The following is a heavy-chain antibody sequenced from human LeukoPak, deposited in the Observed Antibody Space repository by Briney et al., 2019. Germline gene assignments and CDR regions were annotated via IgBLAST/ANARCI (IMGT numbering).Heavy chain of an antibody. Sequence: SETLSLTCAVYGGSFSGYYWSWIRQPPGKGLEWIGEINHSGSTYYNPSLKSRVTISVDTSKNQFSLKLSSVTAADTAVYYCARHSISGSYAAPFDYWGQGTLVTVSS. V-gene: IGHV4-34*01. D-gene: IGHD1-26*01. CDR3: ARHSISGSYAAPFDY. CDR2: INHSGST. CDR1: GGSFSGYY. J-gene: IGHJ4*02.